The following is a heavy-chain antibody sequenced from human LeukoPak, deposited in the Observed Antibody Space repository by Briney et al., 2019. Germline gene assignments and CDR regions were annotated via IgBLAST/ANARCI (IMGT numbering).Heavy chain of an antibody. J-gene: IGHJ5*02. V-gene: IGHV1-46*01. D-gene: IGHD2-2*02. CDR3: ARNAYCSSTSCYILSGWFDP. CDR2: INPSGGST. CDR1: GYTFTSYY. Sequence: ASVKVSCKASGYTFTSYYVHWVRQAPGQGLEWMGIINPSGGSTSYAQKFQGRVTMTRDTSISTAYMELSRLTSDDTAVYYCARNAYCSSTSCYILSGWFDPWGQGTLVTVSS.